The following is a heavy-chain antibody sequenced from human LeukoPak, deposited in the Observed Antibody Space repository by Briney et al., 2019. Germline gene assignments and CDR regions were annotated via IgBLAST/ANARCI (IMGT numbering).Heavy chain of an antibody. J-gene: IGHJ4*02. D-gene: IGHD2-21*02. V-gene: IGHV3-30*18. CDR2: ISHDRSIT. CDR1: GFTFSNG. Sequence: GGSLRLSCAASGFTFSNGMHWVRQAPGKGLEWVAVISHDRSITYYVDSVKGRFTISRDNSKNTLYLQMHSLRAEDTAVYYCAKLARPYCSGDCLQIDYWGQGTLVPVSS. CDR3: AKLARPYCSGDCLQIDY.